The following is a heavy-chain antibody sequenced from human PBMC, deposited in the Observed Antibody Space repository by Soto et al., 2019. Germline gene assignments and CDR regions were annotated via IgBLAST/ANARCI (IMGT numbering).Heavy chain of an antibody. CDR3: ARGGDTAKVGY. CDR2: IYPRGNT. CDR1: GFTVSIYH. Sequence: QLVESGGGLIQPGGSLRLSCAASGFTVSIYHMAWVRQAPGRGPEWVSNIYPRGNTFYADSVKGRFTISRDNSKNILLLQMKRLRVADTAVYYCARGGDTAKVGYWGQGTLVTVSS. V-gene: IGHV3-53*01. J-gene: IGHJ4*02. D-gene: IGHD5-18*01.